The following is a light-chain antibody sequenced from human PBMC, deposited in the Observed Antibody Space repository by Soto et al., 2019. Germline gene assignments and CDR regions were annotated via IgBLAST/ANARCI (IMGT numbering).Light chain of an antibody. CDR3: AAWDDSLDDFV. V-gene: IGLV1-44*01. CDR1: SSNIGSNI. Sequence: QAVLTQAPSASGTPGQRFTISCSGSSSNIGSNIVNWYQQLPGTAPKLLIYSDNLWPSGVPDRFSGSKSGTSASLAISGLQSEDEADYFCAAWDDSLDDFVFGTGTKVTVL. CDR2: SDN. J-gene: IGLJ1*01.